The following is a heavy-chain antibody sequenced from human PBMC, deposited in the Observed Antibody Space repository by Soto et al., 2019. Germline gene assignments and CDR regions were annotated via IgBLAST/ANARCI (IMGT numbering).Heavy chain of an antibody. V-gene: IGHV3-30*18. CDR1: GFTFSGYA. Sequence: GQLVESGGGVVQPGRSLTLSCAASGFTFSGYAMHWLRQAPGKGLEWVAFISYDGRDKFHADSVKGRFTSSRDNSKNTLYLQMNSLRAEETAVYYCAQEVDAFDMWGQGTMVTVSS. CDR2: ISYDGRDK. CDR3: AQEVDAFDM. J-gene: IGHJ3*02.